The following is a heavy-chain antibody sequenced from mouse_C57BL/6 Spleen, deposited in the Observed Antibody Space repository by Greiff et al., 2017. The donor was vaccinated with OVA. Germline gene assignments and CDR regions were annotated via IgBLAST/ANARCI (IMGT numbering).Heavy chain of an antibody. V-gene: IGHV1-81*01. CDR3: AREGDSSGYDYAMDY. J-gene: IGHJ4*01. CDR2: FYPRSGNT. D-gene: IGHD3-2*02. Sequence: QVQLKESGAELARPGASVKLSCKASGYTFTSSGISRVKQRPGPGLEWIGQFYPRSGNTYYNEKFKGKATLTADKSSSTAYMELRSLTSEDSAVYFCAREGDSSGYDYAMDYWGQGTSVTVSS. CDR1: GYTFTSSG.